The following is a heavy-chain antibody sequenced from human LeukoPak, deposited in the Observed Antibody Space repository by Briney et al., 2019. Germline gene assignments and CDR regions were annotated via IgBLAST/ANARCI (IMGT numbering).Heavy chain of an antibody. CDR2: INPNSGGT. V-gene: IGHV1-2*02. CDR1: GYTFTGYY. J-gene: IGHJ4*02. CDR3: ARSRAMAAPTLDY. Sequence: ASVKVSCKASGYTFTGYYIHWVRQAPGQGLEWMGWINPNSGGTKDLQKFQGRVTMTRHTPTSTAYMELSRLRSDDTAVYYCARSRAMAAPTLDYWGQGTLVSVSS. D-gene: IGHD5-18*01.